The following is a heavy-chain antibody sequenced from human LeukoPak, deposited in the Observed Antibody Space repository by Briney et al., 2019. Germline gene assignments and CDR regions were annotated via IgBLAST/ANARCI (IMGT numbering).Heavy chain of an antibody. J-gene: IGHJ6*03. CDR2: IYSSGST. CDR1: GGSINNYY. V-gene: IGHV4-4*07. CDR3: AGGYIYGSTYYYMDV. D-gene: IGHD5-18*01. Sequence: SETLSLTCTVSGGSINNYYWSWIRQPAGKGLEWIGLIYSSGSTSYNPSLKSRVTISVDTSKNQFSLKLSSVTAADTAVYYCAGGYIYGSTYYYMDVWGKGTTVTISS.